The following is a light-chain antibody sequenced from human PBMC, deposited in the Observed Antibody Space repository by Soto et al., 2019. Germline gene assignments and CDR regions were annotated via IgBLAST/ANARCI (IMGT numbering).Light chain of an antibody. J-gene: IGKJ4*01. CDR1: QSVRGW. CDR2: KXA. Sequence: DIHMTQSPSTMSASVGARVTMPXRASQSVRGWFAWHQQEPGXAPKXXXDKXASLARGGPSRLSGSGSVTEFTLTISSLQPEDFSNYYCQQYKSYSRTFGGGTKVDIK. CDR3: QQYKSYSRT. V-gene: IGKV1-5*03.